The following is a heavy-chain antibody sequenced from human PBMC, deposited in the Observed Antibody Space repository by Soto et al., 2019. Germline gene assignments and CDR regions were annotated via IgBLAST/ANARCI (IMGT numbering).Heavy chain of an antibody. CDR2: IYYSGST. J-gene: IGHJ4*02. CDR3: AREVKMAASFDY. Sequence: QVQLQESGPGLVKPSQTLSLTCTVSGGSISSGGYYWSWIRQHPGKGLEWIGYIYYSGSTYYNPSLKSRVTISVDTSKNQFSLNLSSVTAADTAVYYCAREVKMAASFDYWGQGTLVTVSS. V-gene: IGHV4-31*03. CDR1: GGSISSGGYY. D-gene: IGHD2-8*01.